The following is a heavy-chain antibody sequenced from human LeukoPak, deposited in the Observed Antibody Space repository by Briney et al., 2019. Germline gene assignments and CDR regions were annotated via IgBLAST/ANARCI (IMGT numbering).Heavy chain of an antibody. V-gene: IGHV4-34*01. CDR3: ARAPLVGAITGFDY. D-gene: IGHD1-26*01. CDR1: GGSFSGYY. Sequence: SETLSLTCAVYGGSFSGYYWSWIRQPPGKGLEWIGEINHSGSTNYNPSLKSRVTISVDTSKNQFSLKLSSVTAADTAVYYCARAPLVGAITGFDYWGQGTLVTVSS. J-gene: IGHJ4*02. CDR2: INHSGST.